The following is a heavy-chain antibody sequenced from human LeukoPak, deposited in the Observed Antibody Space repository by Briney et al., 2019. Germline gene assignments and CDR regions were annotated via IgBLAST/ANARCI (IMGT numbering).Heavy chain of an antibody. V-gene: IGHV4-61*02. Sequence: SETLSLTCTVSGGSISSGSYYWSWIRQPAGKGLECIGRIYTSGSTNYNPSLKSRVTISVDTSKNQFSLKLSSVTAADTAVYYCASTSDYYDSSGYFRWGQGTLVTVSS. CDR3: ASTSDYYDSSGYFR. CDR1: GGSISSGSYY. D-gene: IGHD3-22*01. J-gene: IGHJ4*02. CDR2: IYTSGST.